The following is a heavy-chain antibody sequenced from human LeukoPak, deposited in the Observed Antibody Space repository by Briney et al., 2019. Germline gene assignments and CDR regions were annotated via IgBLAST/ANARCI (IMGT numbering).Heavy chain of an antibody. J-gene: IGHJ4*02. Sequence: GGSLRLSCAASGFIFSSYWMSWVRQAPGKGLEWVANIKQDGSEKYYVDSVKGRFTISRDNAKNSLYLHMNNLRAEDTAVYYCATYSRTSMVSGNYWGQGTLVTVSS. CDR2: IKQDGSEK. V-gene: IGHV3-7*01. CDR1: GFIFSSYW. D-gene: IGHD5-18*01. CDR3: ATYSRTSMVSGNY.